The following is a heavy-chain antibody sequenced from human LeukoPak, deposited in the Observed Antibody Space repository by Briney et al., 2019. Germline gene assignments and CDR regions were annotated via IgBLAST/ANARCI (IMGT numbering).Heavy chain of an antibody. J-gene: IGHJ4*02. Sequence: TGGSLRLSCAASGFTFSSYWMHWVRQAPGKGLVRVSRINSDGSSTSYADSVKGRFTISRDNAKNTLYLQMNSLRAEDTAVYYCVRGQYSYVNYWGQGILVTVSS. CDR2: INSDGSST. CDR1: GFTFSSYW. D-gene: IGHD5-18*01. V-gene: IGHV3-74*01. CDR3: VRGQYSYVNY.